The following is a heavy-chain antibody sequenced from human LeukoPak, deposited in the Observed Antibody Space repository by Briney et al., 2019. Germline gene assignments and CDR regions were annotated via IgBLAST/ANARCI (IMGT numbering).Heavy chain of an antibody. CDR1: GFTFSSYS. CDR2: ISSSSTI. D-gene: IGHD3-3*01. Sequence: PGGSLRLSCAASGFTFSSYSMNWVRQAPGKGLEWVSYISSSSTIYYADSVKGRFTISRDNAKNSLYLQMNSLRAEDTAVYYCAREKYDFWSGYSGSDYWGQGTLVTVSS. V-gene: IGHV3-48*01. J-gene: IGHJ4*02. CDR3: AREKYDFWSGYSGSDY.